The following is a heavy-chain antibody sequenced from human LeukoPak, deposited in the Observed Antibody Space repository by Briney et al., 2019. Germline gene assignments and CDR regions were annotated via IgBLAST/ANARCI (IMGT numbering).Heavy chain of an antibody. CDR2: INAGNGNT. J-gene: IGHJ4*02. Sequence: ASVKVSCKASGYTFTSYAMHWVRQAPGQRLEWMGWINAGNGNTKYPQKFQGRVTITRDTSASTAYMELSSLRSEDTAVYYCAREEYSSSWYLDYWGQGTLVTVSS. D-gene: IGHD6-13*01. CDR1: GYTFTSYA. V-gene: IGHV1-3*01. CDR3: AREEYSSSWYLDY.